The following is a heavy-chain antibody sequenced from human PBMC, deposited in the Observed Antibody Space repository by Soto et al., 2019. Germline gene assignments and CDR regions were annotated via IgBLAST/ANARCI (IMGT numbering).Heavy chain of an antibody. D-gene: IGHD3-22*01. CDR3: ASSTMIVVITA. V-gene: IGHV3-23*01. Sequence: EVQLLESGGGLVQPGGSLRLSCAASGFTFSNYAMNWVRQAPGKGLEWVSIISGSNNRTYYADSVKGRFTISRDNSQLPLYLQMNDVRADDTAIYYCASSTMIVVITAWGQGTLVTVSS. CDR1: GFTFSNYA. J-gene: IGHJ5*02. CDR2: ISGSNNRT.